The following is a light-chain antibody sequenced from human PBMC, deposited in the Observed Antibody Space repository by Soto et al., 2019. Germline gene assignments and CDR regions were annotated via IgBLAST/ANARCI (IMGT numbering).Light chain of an antibody. J-gene: IGLJ1*01. CDR2: NNN. CDR1: SSNLGAGYD. CDR3: AAWDDSLNGLYV. Sequence: QSVLTQPPSMSGAPGQRVTMSCTGSSSNLGAGYDVHWYQRLPGAAPKLLIYNNNQWPSGVPDRFSGSKSGTSASLAISGLQSEDEADYYCAAWDDSLNGLYVFGSGTKLTVL. V-gene: IGLV1-40*01.